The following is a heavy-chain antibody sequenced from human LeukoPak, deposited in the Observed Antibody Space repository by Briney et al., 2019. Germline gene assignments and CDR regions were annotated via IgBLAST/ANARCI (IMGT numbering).Heavy chain of an antibody. V-gene: IGHV3-30*04. CDR3: ARDRGYSGYDFHY. CDR1: GFTFRSYA. Sequence: PGGSLTLFCAASGFTFRSYAMHWVRKAPGKGVGGVSVISYDGSNKYYADSVKGPFSISRDNSKNTLYLQMNSLRAADTAVYYCARDRGYSGYDFHYWGQGTLVTVSS. CDR2: ISYDGSNK. J-gene: IGHJ4*02. D-gene: IGHD5-12*01.